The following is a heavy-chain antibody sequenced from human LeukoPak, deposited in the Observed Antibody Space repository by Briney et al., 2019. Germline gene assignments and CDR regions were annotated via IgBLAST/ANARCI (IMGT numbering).Heavy chain of an antibody. Sequence: SETLSLTCTVSGDSISSYYWSWIRQPPGKGLEWIGYIRYSGSANYNPSLRSRVTISIDASKNQFSLKLRSVTAADTAVYHCARLVYDSRGYYFDYWGQGTLVTVSS. J-gene: IGHJ4*02. CDR2: IRYSGSA. CDR3: ARLVYDSRGYYFDY. CDR1: GDSISSYY. V-gene: IGHV4-59*08. D-gene: IGHD3-22*01.